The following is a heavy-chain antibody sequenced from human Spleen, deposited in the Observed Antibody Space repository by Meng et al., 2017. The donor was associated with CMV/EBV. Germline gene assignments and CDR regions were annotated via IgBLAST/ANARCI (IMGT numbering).Heavy chain of an antibody. D-gene: IGHD3-3*01. J-gene: IGHJ3*02. CDR1: AYMFPNYW. Sequence: KVSCKGSAYMFPNYWIVWVRQMPGKGLEWVGIIYPGDSDTRYSPSFQGRVAISADESINTVYLQWSVLKASDTAMYYCARLSSHYDFWSAYYKGDAFDIWGQGTMVTVSS. V-gene: IGHV5-51*01. CDR3: ARLSSHYDFWSAYYKGDAFDI. CDR2: IYPGDSDT.